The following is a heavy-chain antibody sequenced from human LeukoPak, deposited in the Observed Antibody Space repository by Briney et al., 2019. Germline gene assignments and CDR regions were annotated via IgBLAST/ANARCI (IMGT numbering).Heavy chain of an antibody. CDR2: ISYDGSNK. CDR3: ARERRVNDAFDI. J-gene: IGHJ3*02. Sequence: GSLRLSCAASGFTFSSYAMHWVRQAPGKGLEWVAVISYDGSNKYYADSVKGRFTISRDNSKNTLYLQMNSLRAEDTAVYYCARERRVNDAFDIWGQGTMVTVSS. V-gene: IGHV3-30-3*01. CDR1: GFTFSSYA.